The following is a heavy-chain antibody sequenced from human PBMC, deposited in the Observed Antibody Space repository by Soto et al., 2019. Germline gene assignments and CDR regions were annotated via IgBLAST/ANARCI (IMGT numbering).Heavy chain of an antibody. D-gene: IGHD5-12*01. V-gene: IGHV3-30-3*01. CDR3: ARAVDGYSGFSDY. J-gene: IGHJ4*02. CDR1: GFTFSSYA. CDR2: ISYDGSNK. Sequence: PGGSLRLSCAASGFTFSSYAMHWVRQAPGKGLEWVAVISYDGSNKYYADSVKGRFTISRDNSKNTLYLQMNSLRAEDTAVYYCARAVDGYSGFSDYWGQGTLVTVSS.